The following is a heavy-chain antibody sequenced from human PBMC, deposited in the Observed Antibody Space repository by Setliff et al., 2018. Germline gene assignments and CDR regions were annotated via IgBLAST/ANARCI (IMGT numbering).Heavy chain of an antibody. V-gene: IGHV4-61*02. Sequence: SETLSLTCTVSGDSISGGSYHWSWIRKPAGKGLEWIGRIHPSGSTNYNPSLKSRVTISVDTSKNQFSLKVSSVTAADTAVYYCARTTGSTHNWLDPWGPGTLVTVSS. CDR2: IHPSGST. J-gene: IGHJ5*02. CDR3: ARTTGSTHNWLDP. CDR1: GDSISGGSYH. D-gene: IGHD1-1*01.